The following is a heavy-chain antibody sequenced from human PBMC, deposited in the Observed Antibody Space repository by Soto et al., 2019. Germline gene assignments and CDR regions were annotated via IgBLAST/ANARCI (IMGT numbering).Heavy chain of an antibody. CDR1: EFW. J-gene: IGHJ4*02. CDR2: VNNDGSIT. Sequence: PGGSLRLSCAASEFWMHWVRQPPGKGPVWVARVNNDGSITNYADSVKGRFTISRDNAKSTVYLQMNSLRAEDTGVYYCASGGMATNGRGTDYWGRGTLVTVSS. V-gene: IGHV3-74*01. D-gene: IGHD3-10*01. CDR3: ASGGMATNGRGTDY.